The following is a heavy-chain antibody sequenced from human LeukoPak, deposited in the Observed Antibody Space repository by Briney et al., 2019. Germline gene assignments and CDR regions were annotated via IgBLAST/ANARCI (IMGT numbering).Heavy chain of an antibody. CDR3: ARSYDSSGYYSFDC. J-gene: IGHJ4*02. D-gene: IGHD3-22*01. CDR1: GFTFSTYA. V-gene: IGHV3-30-3*01. Sequence: GGSLRLSCAASGFTFSTYAMHWVRQPPGKGLEWVAVISHDGSNEYYADSVKGRFTISRDNSKNTLSLQMNSLRGDDTAVYCCARSYDSSGYYSFDCWGQGTLVTVSS. CDR2: ISHDGSNE.